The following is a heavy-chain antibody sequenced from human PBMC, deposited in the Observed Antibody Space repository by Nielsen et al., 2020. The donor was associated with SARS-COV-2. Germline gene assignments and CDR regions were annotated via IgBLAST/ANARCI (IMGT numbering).Heavy chain of an antibody. V-gene: IGHV3-30*18. J-gene: IGHJ4*02. CDR2: ISYDGSNK. D-gene: IGHD6-6*01. Sequence: WIRQPPGKGLEWVAVISYDGSNKYYADSVKGRFTISRDNSKNTLYLQMNSLRAEDTAVYYCANEEYSSSYPLDYWGQGTLVTVSS. CDR3: ANEEYSSSYPLDY.